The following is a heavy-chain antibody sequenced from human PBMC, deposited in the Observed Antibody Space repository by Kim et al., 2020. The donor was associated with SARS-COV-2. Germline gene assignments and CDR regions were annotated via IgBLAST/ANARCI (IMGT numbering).Heavy chain of an antibody. D-gene: IGHD2-15*01. CDR2: IYYSGST. CDR3: ARGPYWAGMDV. Sequence: SETLSLTCTVSGGSISSYYWSWIRQPPGKGLEWIGYIYYSGSTNYNPSLKSRVTISVDTSKNQFSLKLSSVTAADTAVYYCARGPYWAGMDVWGQGTTVTVSS. CDR1: GGSISSYY. V-gene: IGHV4-59*01. J-gene: IGHJ6*02.